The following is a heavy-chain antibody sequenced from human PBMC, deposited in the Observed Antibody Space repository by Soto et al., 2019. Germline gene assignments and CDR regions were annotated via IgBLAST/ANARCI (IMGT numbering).Heavy chain of an antibody. D-gene: IGHD1-26*01. CDR2: ISGSGGST. Sequence: GWSLRLSCAASGFTFSSYAMSWVRQAPGRGLEWVSAISGSGGSTYYADSVKGRFTISRDNSKNTLYLQMNSLRAEDTAVYYCAKGVGDVPSGSYFYLHYWGQGTLVTVSS. J-gene: IGHJ4*02. CDR3: AKGVGDVPSGSYFYLHY. V-gene: IGHV3-23*01. CDR1: GFTFSSYA.